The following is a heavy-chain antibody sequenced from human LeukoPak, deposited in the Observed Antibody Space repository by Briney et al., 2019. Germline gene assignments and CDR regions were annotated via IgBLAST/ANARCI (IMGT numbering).Heavy chain of an antibody. J-gene: IGHJ4*02. CDR2: ISGGGGST. CDR1: GFTFASYG. CDR3: AREGGSCTSNSCSDYFDY. Sequence: GGSLRLSCAASGFTFASYGMSWVRQAPGKGLEWVSTISGGGGSTHYADSVKGRFTISRDNSKDTVFLQMNNLRAEDTAIYYCAREGGSCTSNSCSDYFDYWGQGTLVTVSS. D-gene: IGHD6-13*01. V-gene: IGHV3-23*01.